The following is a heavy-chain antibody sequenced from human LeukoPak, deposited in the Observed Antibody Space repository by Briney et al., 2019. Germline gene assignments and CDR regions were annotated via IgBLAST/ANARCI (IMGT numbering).Heavy chain of an antibody. D-gene: IGHD1-26*01. CDR3: ASWSGSLYYYYYYMDV. V-gene: IGHV3-52*01. CDR2: IKCDGSEK. J-gene: IGHJ6*03. Sequence: GGSLRLSCAASGFTFSNSWMHWVCQAPEKGLEWVADIKCDGSEKCYVDSVKGRFTISRDNAKNSLYLQMNSLRAEDTAVYYCASWSGSLYYYYYYMDVWGKGTTVTVSS. CDR1: GFTFSNSW.